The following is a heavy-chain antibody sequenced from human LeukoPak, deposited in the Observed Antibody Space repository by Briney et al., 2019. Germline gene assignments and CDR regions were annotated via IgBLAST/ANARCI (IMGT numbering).Heavy chain of an antibody. J-gene: IGHJ4*02. CDR3: ARAPGYSGYADFDY. V-gene: IGHV1-69*05. D-gene: IGHD5-12*01. Sequence: VASVKVSCKASGGTFSSYAISWVRQAPGQGLEWMGRIIPIFGTANYAQKFQGRVTITTDESTSTAYMELSSLRSEDTAVYYCARAPGYSGYADFDYWGQGTLVTVS. CDR1: GGTFSSYA. CDR2: IIPIFGTA.